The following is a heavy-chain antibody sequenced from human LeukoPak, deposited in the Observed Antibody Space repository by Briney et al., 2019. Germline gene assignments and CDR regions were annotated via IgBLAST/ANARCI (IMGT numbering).Heavy chain of an antibody. CDR3: ARDLGAAAGFDY. V-gene: IGHV1-2*02. CDR1: GYTFTGYY. Sequence: ASVKVSCKASGYTFTGYYIHWVRQAPVQGLEWMGWINPNSGDTNIAQKFQGRVTMTWETSTSTTYMDLNNLRSDDTAVYFCARDLGAAAGFDYWGQGTLVTVSS. J-gene: IGHJ4*02. CDR2: INPNSGDT. D-gene: IGHD3-16*01.